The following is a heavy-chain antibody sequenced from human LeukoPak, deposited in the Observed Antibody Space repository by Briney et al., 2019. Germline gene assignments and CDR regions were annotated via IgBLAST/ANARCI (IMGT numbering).Heavy chain of an antibody. Sequence: ASVKVSCKASGFTFTSSAMQWVRQARGQRLEWIGWIVVGSGNTTYAQKFQERVTITRDMSTSTAYMELSSLRSEDTAVYYCAADRYYDSSGYCAFDIWGQGTMVTVSS. CDR3: AADRYYDSSGYCAFDI. J-gene: IGHJ3*02. D-gene: IGHD3-22*01. CDR2: IVVGSGNT. CDR1: GFTFTSSA. V-gene: IGHV1-58*02.